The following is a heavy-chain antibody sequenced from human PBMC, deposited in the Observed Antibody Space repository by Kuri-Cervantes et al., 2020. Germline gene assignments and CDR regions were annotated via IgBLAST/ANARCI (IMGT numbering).Heavy chain of an antibody. D-gene: IGHD6-13*01. Sequence: ALRLSCAASGFTVSSNYMSWVRQAPGKGLEWVSGISWNSGSIGYADSVKGRFTISRDNAKNSLYLQMNSLRAEDTALYYCAKDIAAAGTDAFDIWGQGTMVTVSS. J-gene: IGHJ3*02. CDR3: AKDIAAAGTDAFDI. CDR2: ISWNSGSI. CDR1: GFTVSSNY. V-gene: IGHV3-9*01.